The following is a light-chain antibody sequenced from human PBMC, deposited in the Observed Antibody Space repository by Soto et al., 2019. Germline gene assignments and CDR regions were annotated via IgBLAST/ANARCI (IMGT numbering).Light chain of an antibody. V-gene: IGKV4-1*01. CDR2: WAS. J-gene: IGKJ1*01. Sequence: DILMTQSPASLAVSLGERAAINCKSSQSVLYSSNNKNYLAWYQQRPGQPPKLLLYWASTRESGVPDRFSGSGSGTDFTLTISSLQAEDVAVYYCQQYYTTPWTFGQGTKVDI. CDR3: QQYYTTPWT. CDR1: QSVLYSSNNKNY.